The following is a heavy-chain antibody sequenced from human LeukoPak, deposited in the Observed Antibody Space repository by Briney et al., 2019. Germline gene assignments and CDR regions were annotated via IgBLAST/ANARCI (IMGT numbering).Heavy chain of an antibody. CDR3: ARGPNYYDSSGYYNY. V-gene: IGHV1-69*04. D-gene: IGHD3-22*01. CDR1: GGTFSSYA. Sequence: GSSVNVSCKASGGTFSSYAISWVRQAPGQGLEWMGRIIPILGIANDAQKFQGRVTITADKSTSTAYMELSSLRSEDTAVYYCARGPNYYDSSGYYNYWGQGTLVTVSS. CDR2: IIPILGIA. J-gene: IGHJ4*02.